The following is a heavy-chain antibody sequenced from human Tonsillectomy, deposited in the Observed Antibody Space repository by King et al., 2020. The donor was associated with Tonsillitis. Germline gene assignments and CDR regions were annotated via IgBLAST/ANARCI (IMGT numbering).Heavy chain of an antibody. CDR1: GGSFSGYY. CDR2: INHSGST. Sequence: VQLQQWGAGLLKPSETLSLTCAVYGGSFSGYYWSWIRQPPGKGLEWIGEINHSGSTNYNPSLKSRVTISVDTSKNQFSLKLSSVTAADTAVYYCAGGGGYYWQRAFDYWGQGTLVTVSS. D-gene: IGHD1-1*01. CDR3: AGGGGYYWQRAFDY. J-gene: IGHJ4*02. V-gene: IGHV4-34*01.